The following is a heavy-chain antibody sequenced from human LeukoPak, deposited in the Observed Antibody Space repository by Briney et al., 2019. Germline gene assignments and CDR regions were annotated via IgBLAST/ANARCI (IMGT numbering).Heavy chain of an antibody. CDR1: GFTFSSYW. J-gene: IGHJ4*02. V-gene: IGHV3-7*01. CDR3: AKVLSPDMITFGGVIVIPGPLD. Sequence: GGSLRLSCAASGFTFSSYWMSWVRQAPGKGLEWVANIKQDGSEKYYADSVKGRFTISRDNSKNTLYLQMNSLRAEDTAVYYCAKVLSPDMITFGGVIVIPGPLDWGQGTLVTVSS. D-gene: IGHD3-16*02. CDR2: IKQDGSEK.